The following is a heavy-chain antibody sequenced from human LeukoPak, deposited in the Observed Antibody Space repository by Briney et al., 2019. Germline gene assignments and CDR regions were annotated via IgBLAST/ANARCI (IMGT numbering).Heavy chain of an antibody. V-gene: IGHV3-21*01. J-gene: IGHJ3*02. D-gene: IGHD3-22*01. Sequence: GGSLRLSCAASGFTFSSYSMNWVRQAPGKGLEWVSSISSSSSYIYYADSVKGRFTISRDNAKNSLYLQMNSLRAEDTAVYYCARDKIDYYDSSGYAFDIWGQGTMVTVSS. CDR1: GFTFSSYS. CDR3: ARDKIDYYDSSGYAFDI. CDR2: ISSSSSYI.